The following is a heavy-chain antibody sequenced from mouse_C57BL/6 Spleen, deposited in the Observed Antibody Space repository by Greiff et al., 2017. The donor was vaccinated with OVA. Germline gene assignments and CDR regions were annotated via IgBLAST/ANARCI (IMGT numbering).Heavy chain of an antibody. CDR1: GFTFSDYY. V-gene: IGHV5-16*01. CDR2: INYDGSST. D-gene: IGHD1-1*01. Sequence: EVKLVESEGGLVQPGSSMKLSCTASGFTFSDYYMAWVRQVPEKGLEWVANINYDGSSTYYLDSLKSRFIISRDNAKNILYLQISMLKSEDTATYYGTRGGSGVPYAIDYWGQGTSVTVSS. CDR3: TRGGSGVPYAIDY. J-gene: IGHJ4*01.